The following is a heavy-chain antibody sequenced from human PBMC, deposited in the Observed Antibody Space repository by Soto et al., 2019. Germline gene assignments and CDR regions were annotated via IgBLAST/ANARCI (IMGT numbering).Heavy chain of an antibody. Sequence: EVQLVQYGGGLVQPGRSLRLSCTSSGFSFEDYGMHWVRQAPGKGLEWVSGISWNSRYIGYADSVKGRFTISRDDAKNSVYLQMNSLRAEDTALYYCAKDVYYYASGTLGAFDIWGQGTEVTVSS. J-gene: IGHJ3*02. D-gene: IGHD3-10*01. V-gene: IGHV3-9*01. CDR2: ISWNSRYI. CDR1: GFSFEDYG. CDR3: AKDVYYYASGTLGAFDI.